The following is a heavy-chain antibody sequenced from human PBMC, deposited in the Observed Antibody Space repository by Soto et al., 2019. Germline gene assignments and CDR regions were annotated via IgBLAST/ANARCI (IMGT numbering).Heavy chain of an antibody. CDR3: PRGKIRKPTYYDYVWGSYSYTVYCDY. V-gene: IGHV4-34*01. J-gene: IGHJ4*02. CDR1: GGSFSGYY. Sequence: SETLSLTCAVYGGSFSGYYWCWIRQPPGKGLEGIGEINRSGSTNDNPSLKSRVTISVDTSKNQFSLKLSSVTAADTAVYYCPRGKIRKPTYYDYVWGSYSYTVYCDYRGQGTLVTVSS. D-gene: IGHD3-16*02. CDR2: INRSGST.